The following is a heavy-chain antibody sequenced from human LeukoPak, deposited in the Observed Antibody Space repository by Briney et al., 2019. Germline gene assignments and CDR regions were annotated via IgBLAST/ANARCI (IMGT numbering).Heavy chain of an antibody. CDR1: GFTLNTYG. CDR3: AKDLIAAAGTNLDY. D-gene: IGHD6-13*01. Sequence: GGSLRLSCAASGFTLNTYGMHWVRQAPGKGLEWVAFIRYDGSNKYYADSVKGRFTISRDNSKNTLYLQMNSLRAEDTAVYYCAKDLIAAAGTNLDYWGQGTLVTVSS. J-gene: IGHJ4*02. CDR2: IRYDGSNK. V-gene: IGHV3-30*02.